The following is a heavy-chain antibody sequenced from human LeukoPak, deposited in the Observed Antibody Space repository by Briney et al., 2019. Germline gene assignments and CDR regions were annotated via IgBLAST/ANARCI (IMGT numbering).Heavy chain of an antibody. V-gene: IGHV3-30*18. CDR2: ISYDGSHK. J-gene: IGHJ5*02. CDR3: AKGARGDTVTSIVGLNWFDP. CDR1: GITFRSYG. Sequence: GGSLRLSCAASGITFRSYGMHWVRQAPGKGLEWVAVISYDGSHKHYADSVKGRFSISRDNSKNTLYLQMNSLRADDTAVYYCAKGARGDTVTSIVGLNWFDPWGQGTLVTVSS. D-gene: IGHD4-17*01.